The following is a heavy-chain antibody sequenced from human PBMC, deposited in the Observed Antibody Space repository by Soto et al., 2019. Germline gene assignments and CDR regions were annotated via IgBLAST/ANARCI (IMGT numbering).Heavy chain of an antibody. D-gene: IGHD3-16*01. J-gene: IGHJ6*02. CDR3: ARGGYYDTSWGKLSHYGLDV. V-gene: IGHV1-18*01. CDR2: ISPYNDYT. CDR1: GYTFIRYG. Sequence: QVQLAQSANEVKKPGASVRVSCKAAGYTFIRYGIAWVRQAPGQGLEWMGWISPYNDYTVYAQKFQGRVSMTADTSTRTVYMNLRGLKSDDTAVYYCARGGYYDTSWGKLSHYGLDVWCQGTSVSVSS.